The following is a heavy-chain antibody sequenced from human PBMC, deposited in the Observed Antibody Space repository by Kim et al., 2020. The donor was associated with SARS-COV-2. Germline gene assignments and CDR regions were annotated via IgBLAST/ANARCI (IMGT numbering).Heavy chain of an antibody. Sequence: GGSLRLSCAASGFTFSGSAMHWVRQASGKGLEWVGRIRSKANSYATAYAASVKGRFTISRDDSKNTAYLQMNSLKTEDTAVYYCTSPNTAQDCSSTSCPWVYYMDVWGKRDHGHRLL. CDR2: IRSKANSYAT. CDR1: GFTFSGSA. V-gene: IGHV3-73*01. D-gene: IGHD2-2*01. CDR3: TSPNTAQDCSSTSCPWVYYMDV. J-gene: IGHJ6*03.